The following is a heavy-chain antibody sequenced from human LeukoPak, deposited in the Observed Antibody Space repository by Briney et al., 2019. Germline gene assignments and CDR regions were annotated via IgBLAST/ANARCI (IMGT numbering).Heavy chain of an antibody. CDR2: INPTSGRT. V-gene: IGHV1-46*02. J-gene: IGHJ3*02. CDR1: TYIFNKYY. Sequence: ASVKVSCKASTYIFNKYYIHWLRQAPGRGLEWTGIINPTSGRTSYAQNFQARVTMTRDMSTNTMYMDLSSLKSEDTAVYYCASGGEFRGSAFDIWGQGTTVIVSS. CDR3: ASGGEFRGSAFDI. D-gene: IGHD3-10*01.